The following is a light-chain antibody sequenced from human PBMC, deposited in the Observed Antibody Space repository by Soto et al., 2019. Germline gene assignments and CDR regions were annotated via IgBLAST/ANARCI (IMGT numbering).Light chain of an antibody. CDR3: QQYDSSPLT. J-gene: IGKJ4*01. V-gene: IGKV3-20*01. CDR1: QSVSSSF. Sequence: DIVLTQSPSTLSLSPGDSATLSCRASQSVSSSFLAWHQQKPGEPPSLLNDAASNIDTGIPSRFSGSGSGTDFTLTISRLEPEDFAVYYCQQYDSSPLTFGGGTKVEIK. CDR2: AAS.